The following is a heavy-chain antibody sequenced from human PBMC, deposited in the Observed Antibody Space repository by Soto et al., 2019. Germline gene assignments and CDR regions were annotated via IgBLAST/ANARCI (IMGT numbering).Heavy chain of an antibody. D-gene: IGHD6-13*01. CDR2: ISSSSSTI. Sequence: EVQLVESGGGLVQPGGSLRPSCAASGFTFSSYSMNWVRQAPGKGLEWVSYISSSSSTIYYAYSVKGRFTISRDNAKNSRYLQMNSLRDEDTAVYYCARGIGSSIAACYFDYWGQGTLVTVSS. J-gene: IGHJ4*02. CDR3: ARGIGSSIAACYFDY. CDR1: GFTFSSYS. V-gene: IGHV3-48*02.